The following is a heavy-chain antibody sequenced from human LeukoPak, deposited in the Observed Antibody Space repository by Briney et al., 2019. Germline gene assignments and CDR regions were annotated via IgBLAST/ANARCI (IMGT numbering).Heavy chain of an antibody. J-gene: IGHJ6*04. CDR3: ARPVWSHSYYYGMDV. D-gene: IGHD2-8*02. CDR1: GGTFSSYA. CDR2: IIPIFGTA. V-gene: IGHV1-69*13. Sequence: ASVKVSCKASGGTFSSYAISWVRQAPGQGLEWMGGIIPIFGTANYAQKFQGRVTITADESTSTAYMELSSLRSEDTAVYYCARPVWSHSYYYGMDVWGKGTTVTVSP.